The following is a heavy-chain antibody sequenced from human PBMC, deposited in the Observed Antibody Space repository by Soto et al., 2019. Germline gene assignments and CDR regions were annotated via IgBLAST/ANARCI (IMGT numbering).Heavy chain of an antibody. CDR1: GFTFSDYF. CDR2: IKQDGNER. CDR3: AIGHWLGC. Sequence: EVQLVDSGGALVQPGESLRLSSAASGFTFSDYFMTWVRPAPGKGLEWVATIKQDGNERYYVDSVKGRFTISRDNAKNSLYLQMNALRAEDTAVYCAIGHWLGCWGQGTLVTVSS. J-gene: IGHJ4*02. D-gene: IGHD6-19*01. V-gene: IGHV3-7*01.